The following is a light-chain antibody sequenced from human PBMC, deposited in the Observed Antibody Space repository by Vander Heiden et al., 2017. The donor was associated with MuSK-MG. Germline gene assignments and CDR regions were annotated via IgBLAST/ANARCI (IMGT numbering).Light chain of an antibody. CDR2: GAS. J-gene: IGKJ5*01. V-gene: IGKV3-20*01. Sequence: ESVLTQSPGTLSLSPGTRATLSCRASQIVTSKYLAWYHQKPGQAPRLLIHGASSRATGVPDRFSGSGSGTDFTLTISRLEPEDFAVYYCQQDDSSPVTFGQGTQLEIK. CDR3: QQDDSSPVT. CDR1: QIVTSKY.